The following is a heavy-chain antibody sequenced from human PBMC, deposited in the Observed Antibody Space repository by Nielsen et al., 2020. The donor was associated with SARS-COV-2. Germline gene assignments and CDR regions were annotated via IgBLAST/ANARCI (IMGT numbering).Heavy chain of an antibody. V-gene: IGHV1-18*01. D-gene: IGHD5-18*01. CDR1: GYSFNMYT. J-gene: IGHJ6*02. CDR3: ARGGDTSLVPYFNGLDV. Sequence: ASVKVSCKASGYSFNMYTMNWVRQTPGQGLEWMGWISTHNGHTAYAQNLQGRVTMTTDTSTSTAYVELRSLSSDDTAVYYCARGGDTSLVPYFNGLDVWGQGTTVTVSS. CDR2: ISTHNGHT.